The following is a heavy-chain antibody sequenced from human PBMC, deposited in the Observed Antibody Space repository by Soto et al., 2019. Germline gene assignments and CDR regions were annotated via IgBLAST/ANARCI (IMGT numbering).Heavy chain of an antibody. Sequence: EVQLVESGGGLIQSGGSLRLSCAASGFTVSSNYMNWVRQAPGKGLEWVSVIYSANKTYYADSVKGRFTISRDKSKNTLYIKMNSMRAEDTAIYYCARGYWAGGMDVWGQGTTITVSS. CDR1: GFTVSSNY. CDR3: ARGYWAGGMDV. CDR2: IYSANKT. J-gene: IGHJ6*02. D-gene: IGHD2-8*02. V-gene: IGHV3-53*01.